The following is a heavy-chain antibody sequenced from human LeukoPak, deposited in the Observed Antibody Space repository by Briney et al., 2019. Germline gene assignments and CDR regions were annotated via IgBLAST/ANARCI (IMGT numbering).Heavy chain of an antibody. CDR3: ARASSSWYYWFDP. D-gene: IGHD6-13*01. Sequence: GGSLRLSCAASGFTVSSNYMSWVRQAPGKGLEWVSVIYSGGSTYYADSVKGRFTISRDNSKNTLYLQMNSLRAEDTAVYYCARASSSWYYWFDPWGQGTLVTVSS. J-gene: IGHJ5*02. V-gene: IGHV3-53*01. CDR2: IYSGGST. CDR1: GFTVSSNY.